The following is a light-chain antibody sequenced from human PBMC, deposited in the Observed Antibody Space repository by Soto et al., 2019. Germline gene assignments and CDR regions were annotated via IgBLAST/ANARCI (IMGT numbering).Light chain of an antibody. CDR3: QHYDSLPYT. V-gene: IGKV1-33*01. J-gene: IGKJ2*01. CDR2: DAS. CDR1: EDISNY. Sequence: DIQMTQSPSSLSASVGDRVTITCQATEDISNYLNWYQQKPGKAPKLLIYDASNLETGVPSRFIGSGSGTDFTFTITSLQPEDIATYYCQHYDSLPYTFGQGTKLEIK.